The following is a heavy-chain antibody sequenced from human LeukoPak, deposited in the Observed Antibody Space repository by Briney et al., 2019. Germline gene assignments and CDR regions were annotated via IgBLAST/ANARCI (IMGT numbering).Heavy chain of an antibody. V-gene: IGHV4-30-2*01. J-gene: IGHJ4*02. CDR2: IYHSGST. CDR1: GGSISSGGYS. D-gene: IGHD6-13*01. CDR3: ARDPVGYSSPL. Sequence: PSETLSLTCAVSGGSISSGGYSWRWIRQPPGKGLEWIGYIYHSGSTYYNPSLKSRVTISVDRSKNQFSLKLSSVTAADTAVYYCARDPVGYSSPLWGQGTLVTVSS.